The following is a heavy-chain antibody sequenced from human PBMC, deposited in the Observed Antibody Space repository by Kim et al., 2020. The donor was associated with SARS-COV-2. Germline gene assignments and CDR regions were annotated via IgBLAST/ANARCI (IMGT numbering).Heavy chain of an antibody. V-gene: IGHV4-34*01. Sequence: SETLSLTCAVYGGSFSGYYWSWIRQPPGKGLEWIGEINHSGSTNYNPSLKSRVTISVDTSKNQFSLKLSSVTAADTAVYYCARGAPALLWFGRTDYFDYWGQGTLVTVSS. CDR2: INHSGST. CDR1: GGSFSGYY. D-gene: IGHD3-10*01. CDR3: ARGAPALLWFGRTDYFDY. J-gene: IGHJ4*02.